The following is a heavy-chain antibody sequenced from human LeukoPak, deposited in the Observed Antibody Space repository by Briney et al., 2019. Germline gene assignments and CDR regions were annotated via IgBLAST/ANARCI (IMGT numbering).Heavy chain of an antibody. CDR1: GDSVTNSLYY. J-gene: IGHJ3*02. Sequence: PSETLSHTCTVSGDSVTNSLYYWAWIRQPPGKGLEWIATVYYTGKTFYNPSLQSRVSMSVDTSENQLSLRLNSVTAADAAVYYCAASFYDYWSAGALHIWGQGTVVTVSS. CDR2: VYYTGKT. D-gene: IGHD3-3*01. CDR3: AASFYDYWSAGALHI. V-gene: IGHV4-39*01.